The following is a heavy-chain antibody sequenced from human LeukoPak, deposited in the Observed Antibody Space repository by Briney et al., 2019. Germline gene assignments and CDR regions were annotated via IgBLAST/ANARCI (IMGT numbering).Heavy chain of an antibody. CDR2: ISSSSSYI. D-gene: IGHD3-9*01. Sequence: GGSLRLSCAASGFTFSSYSMNWVRQAPGKGLEWVSSISSSSSYIYYADSVKGRFTISRDNSKNTLYLQMNSLRPEDTAVYYCAGQYYDILTGYRPLDYWGQGTLVTVSS. V-gene: IGHV3-21*01. CDR1: GFTFSSYS. CDR3: AGQYYDILTGYRPLDY. J-gene: IGHJ4*02.